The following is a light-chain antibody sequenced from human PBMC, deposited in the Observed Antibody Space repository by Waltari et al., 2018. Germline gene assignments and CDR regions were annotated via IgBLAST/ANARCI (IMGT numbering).Light chain of an antibody. V-gene: IGLV2-14*01. Sequence: SALPPPASVSGSPRRSTTTSSTGTTSDVGGYNYLSWYQQYPGKVPKLMIYDVSKWPAGVSNRCSGSKSGNTASLTISGLQAEDEADYYCSSYTSSNTVIFGGGTKLTVL. CDR3: SSYTSSNTVI. J-gene: IGLJ2*01. CDR2: DVS. CDR1: TSDVGGYNY.